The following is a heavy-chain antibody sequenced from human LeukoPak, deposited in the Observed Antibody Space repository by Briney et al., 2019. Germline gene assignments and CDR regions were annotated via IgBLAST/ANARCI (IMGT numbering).Heavy chain of an antibody. CDR2: TYYRSKWYN. D-gene: IGHD3-10*01. Sequence: SQTLSLTCATSGDSVSSNSAGWSWIRQSPSRGLEWLGRTYYRSKWYNDYAVSVKSRITINPDTSKNQFSLQLNSVTPEDTAVYYCARGGGVMDVWGKGTTVTASS. V-gene: IGHV6-1*01. J-gene: IGHJ6*04. CDR1: GDSVSSNSAG. CDR3: ARGGGVMDV.